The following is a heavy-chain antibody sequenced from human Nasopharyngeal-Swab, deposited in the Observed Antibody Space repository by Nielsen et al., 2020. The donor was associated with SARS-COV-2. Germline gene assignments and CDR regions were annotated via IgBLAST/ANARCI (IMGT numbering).Heavy chain of an antibody. D-gene: IGHD6-19*01. CDR1: GFTFDNYA. Sequence: GESLKISCAASGFTFDNYAMSWVRQPPGRGLEWVSSISGSGSNTYYGDSVKGRFTISRDNSQNTLYLQMNSLRAEDTALYYCAKDGGGWYTSGWYYFDSWGQQILVTVSS. V-gene: IGHV3-23*01. J-gene: IGHJ4*02. CDR3: AKDGGGWYTSGWYYFDS. CDR2: ISGSGSNT.